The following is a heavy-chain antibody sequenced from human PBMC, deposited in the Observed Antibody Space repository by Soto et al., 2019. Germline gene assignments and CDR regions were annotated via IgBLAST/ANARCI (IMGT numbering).Heavy chain of an antibody. CDR1: GGSISSYY. CDR3: ARVGGYYTSSWFDP. D-gene: IGHD3-10*01. V-gene: IGHV4-59*01. J-gene: IGHJ5*02. Sequence: SETLSLTCTVSGGSISSYYWSWIRQPPGKGLEWIGYIYYSGSTNYNPSLKSRVTISIDTSKNQFSLKLSSVTAADTAVYYCARVGGYYTSSWFDPWGQGTLVTVSS. CDR2: IYYSGST.